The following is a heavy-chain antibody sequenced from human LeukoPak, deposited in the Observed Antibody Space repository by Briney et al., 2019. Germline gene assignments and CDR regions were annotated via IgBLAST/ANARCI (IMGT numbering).Heavy chain of an antibody. D-gene: IGHD4-17*01. Sequence: SETLSLTCAVSGGSISSGGHSWSWIRQPPGKGLEWIGDIYHSGSTYYNPSLKSRVTISLDRSKNQFSLKLSSVTAADTAVYYCVRGPPFTVTTTYYFDFWGQGTLVTVSS. CDR1: GGSISSGGHS. CDR2: IYHSGST. CDR3: VRGPPFTVTTTYYFDF. V-gene: IGHV4-30-2*01. J-gene: IGHJ4*02.